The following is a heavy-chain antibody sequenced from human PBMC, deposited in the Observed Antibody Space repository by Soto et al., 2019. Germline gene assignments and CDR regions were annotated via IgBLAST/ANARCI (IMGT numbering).Heavy chain of an antibody. V-gene: IGHV2-5*02. CDR1: GFSLTTDRVG. CDR3: AHAYGGRYLY. Sequence: QITLKESGPTLVKPTQTLTLTCTFSGFSLTTDRVGVGWIRQPPGEYLEWLAVIYWDDSKTYRPSLESRLTITKDTYKDQVALKMTNMDSLDTATYYCAHAYGGRYLYWGEGTLVTVAS. D-gene: IGHD1-26*01. CDR2: IYWDDSK. J-gene: IGHJ4*02.